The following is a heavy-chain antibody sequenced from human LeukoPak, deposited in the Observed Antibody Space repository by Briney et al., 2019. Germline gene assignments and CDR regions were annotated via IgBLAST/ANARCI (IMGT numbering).Heavy chain of an antibody. J-gene: IGHJ4*02. V-gene: IGHV4-34*01. Sequence: PSETLSLTCAVYGGSFSGYYWSWIRQPPGKGLEWIGEINHSGSTNYNPSLKSRVTISVDTSKNQFSLKLSSVTAADTAVYYCARPLGYYDSSGYGLWGQGTLVTVSS. CDR3: ARPLGYYDSSGYGL. CDR1: GGSFSGYY. D-gene: IGHD3-22*01. CDR2: INHSGST.